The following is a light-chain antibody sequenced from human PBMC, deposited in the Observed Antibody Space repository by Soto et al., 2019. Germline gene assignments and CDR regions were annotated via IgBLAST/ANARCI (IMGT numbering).Light chain of an antibody. CDR2: DAS. J-gene: IGKJ4*01. V-gene: IGKV3-11*01. CDR3: QQRSNWPST. Sequence: EIVLTQSPATLSLSPGNRATLSCRASQSVSSYLAWYQQKPGQAPRLFIYDASNRATGIPARFSGSGSGTDFTLAITSLEPEDFAVYYCQQRSNWPSTCGGGTKVVIK. CDR1: QSVSSY.